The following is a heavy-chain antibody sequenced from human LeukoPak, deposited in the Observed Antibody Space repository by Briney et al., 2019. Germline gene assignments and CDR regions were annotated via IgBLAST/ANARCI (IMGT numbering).Heavy chain of an antibody. V-gene: IGHV5-51*01. CDR3: ARLRSFRDAFDI. CDR2: IYPGGSDT. Sequence: GESLKISCKGSGYIFDNYWIGWVRQMPGKGLEWMGIIYPGGSDTRYSPSFQGQVTISADKSINTAYLQWNSLRASDTAIYYCARLRSFRDAFDIWGQGTMVTVSS. CDR1: GYIFDNYW. J-gene: IGHJ3*02.